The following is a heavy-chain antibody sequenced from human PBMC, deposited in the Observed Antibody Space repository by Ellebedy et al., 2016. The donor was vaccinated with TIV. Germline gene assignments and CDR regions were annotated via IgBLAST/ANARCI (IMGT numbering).Heavy chain of an antibody. D-gene: IGHD3-9*01. J-gene: IGHJ4*02. CDR3: PGGRGFDWVPRDY. CDR2: IRCGIDYI. Sequence: GESLKISCAASGFTFSSYTMNWVRQAPGKGLDWVSCIRCGIDYIYYADPVKGRFTISRDNARNHGYRQMNSLRAEDKEVYYCPGGRGFDWVPRDYWGQGTLVTVSS. V-gene: IGHV3-21*01. CDR1: GFTFSSYT.